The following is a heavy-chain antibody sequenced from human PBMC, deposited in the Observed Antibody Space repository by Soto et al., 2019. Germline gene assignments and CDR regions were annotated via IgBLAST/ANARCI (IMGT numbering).Heavy chain of an antibody. CDR3: ATSYGSGYRACDY. V-gene: IGHV1-69*02. CDR1: GDTFAFHS. J-gene: IGHJ4*02. CDR2: INPILSMS. Sequence: QVQLVQSGAEVKRPGSSVKVSCKASGDTFAFHSINWVRQAPGLGLEWMGRINPILSMSNYAQRFQGRVTMTADKSTSAAYVVLSSLRSEDTAIYYCATSYGSGYRACDYWGQGALVTVSS. D-gene: IGHD3-10*01.